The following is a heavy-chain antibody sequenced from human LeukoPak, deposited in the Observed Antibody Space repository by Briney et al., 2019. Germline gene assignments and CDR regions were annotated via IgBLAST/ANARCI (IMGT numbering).Heavy chain of an antibody. J-gene: IGHJ6*03. V-gene: IGHV1-46*01. D-gene: IGHD3-3*01. CDR1: GYIFTGYY. CDR3: ARERGNDFWSGRVQTMDV. Sequence: ASVKVSCKASGYIFTGYYMHWVRQAPGQGLEWMGIINPSGGSTSYAQKFQGRVTMTRDMSTSTVYMELSSLRSEDTAVYYCARERGNDFWSGRVQTMDVWGKGTTVTVSS. CDR2: INPSGGST.